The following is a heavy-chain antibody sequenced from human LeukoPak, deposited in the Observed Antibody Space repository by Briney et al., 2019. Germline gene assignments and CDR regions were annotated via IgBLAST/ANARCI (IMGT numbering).Heavy chain of an antibody. Sequence: GGSLRLSCAASGFTFSSYWMSWVRQAPGKGLEWVANIKQDGSEKYYVDSVKGRFTISRDNAKNSLYLQMNSLRAEDTAVYYCARVRWFGELLYFDYWGQGTLVTVSS. V-gene: IGHV3-7*01. CDR2: IKQDGSEK. CDR1: GFTFSSYW. CDR3: ARVRWFGELLYFDY. D-gene: IGHD3-10*01. J-gene: IGHJ4*02.